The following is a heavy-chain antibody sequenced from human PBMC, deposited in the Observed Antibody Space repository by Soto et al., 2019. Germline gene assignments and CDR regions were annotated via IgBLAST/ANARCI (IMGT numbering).Heavy chain of an antibody. J-gene: IGHJ4*02. Sequence: ASVKVSCKASGYTFTSYYMHWVRQAPGQGLEWMGWISAYNGNTNYAQKLQGRVTMTTDTSTSTAYMELRSLRSDDTAVYYCARATSTVTPPFWSDYWGQGTLVTVSS. CDR2: ISAYNGNT. D-gene: IGHD4-17*01. CDR3: ARATSTVTPPFWSDY. V-gene: IGHV1-18*04. CDR1: GYTFTSYY.